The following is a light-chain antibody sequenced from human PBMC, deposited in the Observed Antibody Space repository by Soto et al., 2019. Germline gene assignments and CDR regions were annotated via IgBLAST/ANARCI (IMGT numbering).Light chain of an antibody. CDR2: EGS. CDR3: CSYAGSSTLNWV. V-gene: IGLV2-23*01. CDR1: SSDVGSYNL. Sequence: QSALTQPASVSGSPGQSITISCTGTSSDVGSYNLVSWYQQHPGKAPKLMIYEGSKRPSGVSNRFSGSKSGNTASLTISGLQAEEEADYYCCSYAGSSTLNWVFGGGTKLTVL. J-gene: IGLJ3*02.